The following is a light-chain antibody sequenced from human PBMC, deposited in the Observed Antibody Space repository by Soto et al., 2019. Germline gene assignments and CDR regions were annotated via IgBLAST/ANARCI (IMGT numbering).Light chain of an antibody. CDR1: QSVSSN. CDR3: QQYNNWPLT. CDR2: GAS. J-gene: IGKJ4*01. V-gene: IGKV3-15*01. Sequence: EIVMTQSPATLSVSPGERATLSCRASQSVSSNLAWYQQKPGQAPRLLIYGASTRATGIPARFSGSGSGTEFTLTISSLQSEDFAVYYCQQYNNWPLTFGGGTRWTS.